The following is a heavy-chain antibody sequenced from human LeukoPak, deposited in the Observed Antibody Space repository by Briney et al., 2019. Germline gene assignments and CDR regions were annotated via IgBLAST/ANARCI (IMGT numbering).Heavy chain of an antibody. J-gene: IGHJ6*03. CDR1: GFIFSNFA. CDR2: ISYDGKSK. Sequence: GRSPRLSCVGSGFIFSNFAMHWVRQAPGKGLEWVALISYDGKSKYYADSMKGRFIISRDNSKNTLFLQMSGLRVEDTAVYYCAREEQELVRDYYYYMDVWGKGTTVTVSS. CDR3: AREEQELVRDYYYYMDV. V-gene: IGHV3-30*15. D-gene: IGHD1-7*01.